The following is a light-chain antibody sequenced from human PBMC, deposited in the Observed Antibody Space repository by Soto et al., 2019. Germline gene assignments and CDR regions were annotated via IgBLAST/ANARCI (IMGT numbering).Light chain of an antibody. V-gene: IGLV2-14*01. CDR2: EVS. J-gene: IGLJ1*01. Sequence: QSVLTQPASVSGSAGQSITISCTGTSSDVGGYNYVSWYQQHPGKAPKLMIYEVSNRPSGVSNRFSGSKSGNTASLTISGLQAEAEADYYCSSYTSSSTYVFGTGAKVTVL. CDR3: SSYTSSSTYV. CDR1: SSDVGGYNY.